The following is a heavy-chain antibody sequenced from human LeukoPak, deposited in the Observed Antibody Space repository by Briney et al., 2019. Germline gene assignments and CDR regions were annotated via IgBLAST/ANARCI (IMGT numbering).Heavy chain of an antibody. Sequence: SETLSLTCTVSGDSMNNHYWNWIRQPPGKGLEWIGYIYYCGSTNYNPSLKSQVTISLDTSKNQFSLKLSSVTAADTAVYYCARLRSSSGWPILDYWGQGTLVTVSS. CDR2: IYYCGST. CDR1: GDSMNNHY. V-gene: IGHV4-59*11. CDR3: ARLRSSSGWPILDY. J-gene: IGHJ4*02. D-gene: IGHD6-19*01.